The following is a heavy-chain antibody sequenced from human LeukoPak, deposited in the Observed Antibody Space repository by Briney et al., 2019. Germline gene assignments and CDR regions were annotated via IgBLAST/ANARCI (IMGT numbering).Heavy chain of an antibody. CDR1: GYSISSGYY. D-gene: IGHD3-3*02. V-gene: IGHV4-38-2*01. CDR2: IYHSGST. CDR3: ASSFLASNNWFDP. Sequence: SETPSLTCAVSGYSISSGYYWGWIRQPPGKGLEWIGSIYHSGSTYYNPSLKSRVTISVDTSKNQFSLKLSSVTAADTAVYYCASSFLASNNWFDPWGQGTLVTVSS. J-gene: IGHJ5*02.